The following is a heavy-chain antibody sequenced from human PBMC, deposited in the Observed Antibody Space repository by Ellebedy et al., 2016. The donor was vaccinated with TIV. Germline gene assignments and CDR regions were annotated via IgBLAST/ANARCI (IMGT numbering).Heavy chain of an antibody. Sequence: AASVKVSCKATGYTFTNYGMHWVRQAPGQRLEWMGWINTGNGDTRYSQRLQGRVTITRDTAANTAYMELSSLKSGDTAVYYCARGVASSGAPCWGQGTQVTVSS. CDR1: GYTFTNYG. J-gene: IGHJ4*02. CDR2: INTGNGDT. D-gene: IGHD2-8*02. V-gene: IGHV1-3*04. CDR3: ARGVASSGAPC.